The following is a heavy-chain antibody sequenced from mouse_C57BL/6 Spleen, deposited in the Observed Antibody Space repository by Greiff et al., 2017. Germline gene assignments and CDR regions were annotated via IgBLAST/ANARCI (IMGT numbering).Heavy chain of an antibody. Sequence: QVQLQQPGAELVRPGSSVKLSCKASGYTFTSYWMHWVKQRPIQGLEWIGNIDPSDSETHYNQKFKDKATLTVDKSSSTAYMQLSSLTSEDSAVYDCARFEGYDGYRFAYWGQGTLVTVSA. CDR1: GYTFTSYW. V-gene: IGHV1-52*01. CDR3: ARFEGYDGYRFAY. CDR2: IDPSDSET. D-gene: IGHD2-3*01. J-gene: IGHJ3*01.